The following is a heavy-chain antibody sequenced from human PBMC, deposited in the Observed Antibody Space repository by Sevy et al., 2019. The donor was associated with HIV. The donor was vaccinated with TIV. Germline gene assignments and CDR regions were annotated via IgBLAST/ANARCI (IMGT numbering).Heavy chain of an antibody. D-gene: IGHD1-1*01. CDR3: ARHGAVQLAFGMDV. Sequence: SETLSLTCTVSGGSVSSGRYYWSWIRQPPGKGLEWIGYFYDSGRTKYNPSLKSRVTIAVDMSKNLFSLKLTSVTAADTAVYYCARHGAVQLAFGMDVSGQGTWVTVSS. J-gene: IGHJ6*02. CDR1: GGSVSSGRYY. V-gene: IGHV4-61*03. CDR2: FYDSGRT.